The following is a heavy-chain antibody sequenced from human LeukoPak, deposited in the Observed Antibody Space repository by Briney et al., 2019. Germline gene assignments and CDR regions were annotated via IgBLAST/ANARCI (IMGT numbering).Heavy chain of an antibody. J-gene: IGHJ4*02. D-gene: IGHD6-13*01. CDR3: ARDSDGLAAAGMGFDY. Sequence: SETLSLTCTVFGGSISSYYWSWIRQPPGKGLEWIGYIYYSGSTNYNPSLKSRVTISVDTSKNQFSLKLSSVTAADTAVYYCARDSDGLAAAGMGFDYWGQGTLVTVSS. V-gene: IGHV4-59*01. CDR2: IYYSGST. CDR1: GGSISSYY.